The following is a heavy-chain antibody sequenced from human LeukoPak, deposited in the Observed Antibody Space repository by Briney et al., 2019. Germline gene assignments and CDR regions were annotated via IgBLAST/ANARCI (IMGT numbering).Heavy chain of an antibody. CDR2: NSAYNGNT. D-gene: IGHD3-22*01. Sequence: GASVKVSCKASGYTFTSYGISWVRQAPGQGLEWMGWNSAYNGNTNYAQKLQGRVTMTTDTSTSTAYMELRSLRSDDTAVYYCAIAPNYYDSSGYKIDYWGQGTLVTVSS. CDR3: AIAPNYYDSSGYKIDY. J-gene: IGHJ4*02. CDR1: GYTFTSYG. V-gene: IGHV1-18*01.